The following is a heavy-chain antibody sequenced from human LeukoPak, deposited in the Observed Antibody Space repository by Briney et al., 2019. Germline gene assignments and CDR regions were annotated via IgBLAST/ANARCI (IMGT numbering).Heavy chain of an antibody. V-gene: IGHV4-59*01. CDR1: GGSISSYY. CDR3: ASGGGFGANWFDP. J-gene: IGHJ5*02. D-gene: IGHD3-10*01. Sequence: SETLPLTCTVSGGSISSYYWSWIRQPPGKGLEWIGYIYYSGSTNYNPPLKSRVTISVDTSKNQFSLKLSSVTAADTAVYYCASGGGFGANWFDPWGQGTLVTVSS. CDR2: IYYSGST.